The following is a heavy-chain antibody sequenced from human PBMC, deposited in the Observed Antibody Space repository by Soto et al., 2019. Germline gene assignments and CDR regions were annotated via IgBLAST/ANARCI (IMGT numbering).Heavy chain of an antibody. CDR2: IIPIFGTA. CDR3: ARSIVVVPAAIYYYGMDV. D-gene: IGHD2-2*01. CDR1: GGTFSSYA. J-gene: IGHJ6*02. V-gene: IGHV1-69*13. Sequence: SVKVSCKASGGTFSSYAISWVRQAPGQGLEWMGGIIPIFGTANYAQKFQGRVTITADESTSTAYMELSSLRSEDTAVYYCARSIVVVPAAIYYYGMDVWGQGTTVTSP.